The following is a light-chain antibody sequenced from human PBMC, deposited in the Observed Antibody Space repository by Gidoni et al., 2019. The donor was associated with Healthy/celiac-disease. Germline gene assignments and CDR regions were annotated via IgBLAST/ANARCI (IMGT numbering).Light chain of an antibody. CDR2: QDS. CDR1: KLGDKY. CDR3: QAWDSSTPYV. V-gene: IGLV3-1*01. Sequence: SYELTQPPSVSVSPGQTARITCSGDKLGDKYACWYQQKPGQSPVLVIYQDSKRPSGIPERFSGSNSGNTATLTISGTQAMDEADYYCQAWDSSTPYVFGTGTKVTVL. J-gene: IGLJ1*01.